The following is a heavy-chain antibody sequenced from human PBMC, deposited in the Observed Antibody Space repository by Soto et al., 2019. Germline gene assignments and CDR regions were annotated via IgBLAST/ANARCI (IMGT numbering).Heavy chain of an antibody. V-gene: IGHV3-21*01. CDR1: GFTFSSYS. J-gene: IGHJ3*02. Sequence: EVQLVESGGGLVKPGGSLRLSCAASGFTFSSYSMNWVRQAPGKGLEWVSSISSSSSYIYYADSVKGRFTISRDNAKKQLYLQMNSLRAEDTAVYYCARDEGRDSYNSDAFDIWGQGTMVTVSS. CDR3: ARDEGRDSYNSDAFDI. D-gene: IGHD1-1*01. CDR2: ISSSSSYI.